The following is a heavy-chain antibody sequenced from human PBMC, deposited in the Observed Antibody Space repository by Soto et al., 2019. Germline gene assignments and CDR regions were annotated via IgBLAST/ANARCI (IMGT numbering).Heavy chain of an antibody. CDR2: ISEGGGNT. CDR3: AKGSHGDYDY. D-gene: IGHD4-17*01. CDR1: RFTFSSYA. Sequence: GGSLRLSCAASRFTFSSYAMSWVRQAPGRGLEWVSAISEGGGNTFYADSVKGRFTISRDNSKNTLYLQMNSLRADDTAVYYCAKGSHGDYDYWGQGTLVTVSS. J-gene: IGHJ4*02. V-gene: IGHV3-23*01.